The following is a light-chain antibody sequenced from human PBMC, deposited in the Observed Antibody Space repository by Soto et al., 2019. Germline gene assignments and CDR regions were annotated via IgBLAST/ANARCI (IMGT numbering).Light chain of an antibody. CDR1: SSDVGSYNL. Sequence: QSVLTQPASVSGSPGQSITISCTGTSSDVGSYNLVSWYQQHPGKAPKLMIYEGSKRPSGVSNRFSGSKSGNTASLTISGLQAEDEADYYCCSYAGSSTPFGFGTGTKVTVL. V-gene: IGLV2-23*01. J-gene: IGLJ1*01. CDR2: EGS. CDR3: CSYAGSSTPFG.